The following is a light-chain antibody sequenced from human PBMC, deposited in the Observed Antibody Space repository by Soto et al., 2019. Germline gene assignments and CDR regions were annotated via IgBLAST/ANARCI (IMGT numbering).Light chain of an antibody. J-gene: IGKJ3*01. Sequence: EIVLTQSPATLSLSPGETATLSCRASQSVGTLLVWYQQKAGQAPRLLIDDASSRATGIPARYSGSGSTTDSALTNSRLEPEDFAVYYCQQRSNWPLTFGAGTKVEIQ. CDR3: QQRSNWPLT. V-gene: IGKV3-11*01. CDR1: QSVGTL. CDR2: DAS.